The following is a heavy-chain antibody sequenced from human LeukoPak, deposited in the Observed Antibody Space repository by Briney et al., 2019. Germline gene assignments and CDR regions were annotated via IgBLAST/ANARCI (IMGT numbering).Heavy chain of an antibody. CDR2: IYYSVRT. J-gene: IGHJ4*02. V-gene: IGHV4-39*01. CDR3: ARHYNRDDLLDY. CDR1: GGSISSSSYY. Sequence: PSETLSLTCTVSGGSISSSSYYWGWIRQPPGKGLEWIGSIYYSVRTYYNPSLKSRVTISVDTSKNQFSLKLSSVTAADTAVYYCARHYNRDDLLDYWGQGTLVTVSS. D-gene: IGHD1-20*01.